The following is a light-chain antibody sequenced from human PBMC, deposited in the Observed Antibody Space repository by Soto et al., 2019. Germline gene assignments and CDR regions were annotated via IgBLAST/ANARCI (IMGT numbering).Light chain of an antibody. Sequence: EIVLTQSPGTLSLSPGERATLSCRASQNLSSGYLAWYQQKPGQAPRILIYAASSRATGIPDRFSGSGSGTDFTLTISNLEPEDSAVYYCQQRSIWPLTFGGGTKVDIK. CDR1: QNLSSGY. V-gene: IGKV3D-20*02. CDR2: AAS. J-gene: IGKJ4*01. CDR3: QQRSIWPLT.